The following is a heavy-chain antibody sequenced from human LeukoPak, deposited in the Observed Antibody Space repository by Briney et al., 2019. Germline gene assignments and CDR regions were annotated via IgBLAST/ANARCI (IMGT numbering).Heavy chain of an antibody. CDR3: AELGITMIGGV. CDR2: ISGSGIYI. Sequence: PGGSLRLSCAASGFTFSSYEMNWVRQAPGKGLEWVSSISGSGIYIYYADSVKGRFTISRDNAKNSLYLQMNSLRAEDTAVYYCAELGITMIGGVWGKGTTVTISS. V-gene: IGHV3-21*01. D-gene: IGHD3-10*02. CDR1: GFTFSSYE. J-gene: IGHJ6*04.